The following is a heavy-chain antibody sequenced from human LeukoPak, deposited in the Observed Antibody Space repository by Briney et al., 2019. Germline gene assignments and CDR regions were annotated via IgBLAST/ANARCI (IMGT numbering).Heavy chain of an antibody. J-gene: IGHJ3*02. D-gene: IGHD3-22*01. CDR1: GYTFTSYG. V-gene: IGHV1-69*05. CDR3: ARGVRGYYYDSSGYFDAFDI. CDR2: IIPIFGTA. Sequence: ASVKVSCKASGYTFTSYGITWVRQAPGQGLEWMGGIIPIFGTANYAQKFQGRVTTTTDESTSTAYMELSSLRSEDTAVYYCARGVRGYYYDSSGYFDAFDIWGQGTMVTVSS.